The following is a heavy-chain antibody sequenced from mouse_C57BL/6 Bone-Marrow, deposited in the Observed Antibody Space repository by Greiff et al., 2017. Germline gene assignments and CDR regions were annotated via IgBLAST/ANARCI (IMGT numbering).Heavy chain of an antibody. CDR3: ARSRIGWVDY. CDR1: GSNIKDYY. Sequence: EVQLQQSGAELVKPGASVKLSCTASGSNIKDYYMHWVKQRTEQGLEWIGRIDPEDGDTKYAPKFQGKATITADTSSNTAYLQLSSLTSEDTAVYYCARSRIGWVDYGGQGTTLTVSS. CDR2: IDPEDGDT. V-gene: IGHV14-2*01. J-gene: IGHJ2*01. D-gene: IGHD3-3*01.